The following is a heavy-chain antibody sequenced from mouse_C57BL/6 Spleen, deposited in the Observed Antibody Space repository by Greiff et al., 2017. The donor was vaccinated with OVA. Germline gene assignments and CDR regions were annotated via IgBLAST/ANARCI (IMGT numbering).Heavy chain of an antibody. CDR1: GYTFTSYT. V-gene: IGHV1-4*01. CDR2: INPSSGYT. D-gene: IGHD2-2*01. J-gene: IGHJ3*01. CDR3: ARGGYDPPWFAY. Sequence: QVQLQQSGAELARPGASVKMSCKASGYTFTSYTMHWVKQRPGQGLEWIGYINPSSGYTKYNQKFKDKATLTADKSSSTAYMQLSSLTSEDSAVYYCARGGYDPPWFAYWGQGTLVTVSA.